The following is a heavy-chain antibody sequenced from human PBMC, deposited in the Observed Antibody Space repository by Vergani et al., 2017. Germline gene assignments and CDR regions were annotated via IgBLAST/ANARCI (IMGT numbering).Heavy chain of an antibody. CDR1: GYTFTSYD. V-gene: IGHV1-8*01. Sequence: QVQLVQSGAEVKKPGASVKVSCKASGYTFTSYDINWVRQATGQGLEWMGWMNPNSGNTGYAQKLQGRVTMTTDTSTSTAYMELRSLRSDDTAVYYCTKTTGRYGENWYFDLWGRGTLVTVSS. CDR3: TKTTGRYGENWYFDL. J-gene: IGHJ2*01. D-gene: IGHD4-17*01. CDR2: MNPNSGNT.